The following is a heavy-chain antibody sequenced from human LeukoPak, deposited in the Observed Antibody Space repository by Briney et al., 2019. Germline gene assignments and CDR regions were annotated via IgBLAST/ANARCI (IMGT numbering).Heavy chain of an antibody. CDR1: GYTFTGYY. CDR3: ARVIGEYCSSTSCYGMWFDP. CDR2: INPNSGGT. D-gene: IGHD2-2*01. V-gene: IGHV1-2*02. Sequence: ASVKVSCKASGYTFTGYYMHWVRQAPGQGLEWMGWINPNSGGTNYAQKFQGRVTMTRDTSISTAYMELSRLRSDDTAVYYCARVIGEYCSSTSCYGMWFDPWGQGTLVTVSS. J-gene: IGHJ5*02.